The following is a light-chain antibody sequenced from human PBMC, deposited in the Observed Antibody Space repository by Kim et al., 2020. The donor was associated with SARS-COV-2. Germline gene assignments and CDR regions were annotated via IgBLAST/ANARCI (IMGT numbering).Light chain of an antibody. CDR2: YDS. Sequence: SYELTQPPSVSVAPGKTARITCGGNNIGSKSVHWYQQKPGQAPVLVIYYDSDRPSGIPERFSGSNFGNTATLTISRVEAGDEADYYCQVWYSSGDPVVYG. J-gene: IGLJ2*01. V-gene: IGLV3-21*04. CDR3: QVWYSSGDPVV. CDR1: NIGSKS.